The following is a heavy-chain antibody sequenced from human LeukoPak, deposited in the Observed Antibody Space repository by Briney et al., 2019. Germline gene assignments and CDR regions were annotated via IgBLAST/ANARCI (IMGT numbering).Heavy chain of an antibody. CDR1: GDSVSSNSAT. Sequence: SQILSLTCAISGDSVSSNSATWNWIRQSPSRGLEWLGRTYYKSKWYSDYAVSVKSRITINSDTSKNHFSLQLNSVTPEDTAVYYCARVSSPWSPRDAFDIWGQGTMVTVSS. CDR3: ARVSSPWSPRDAFDI. CDR2: TYYKSKWYS. J-gene: IGHJ3*02. V-gene: IGHV6-1*01. D-gene: IGHD1-26*01.